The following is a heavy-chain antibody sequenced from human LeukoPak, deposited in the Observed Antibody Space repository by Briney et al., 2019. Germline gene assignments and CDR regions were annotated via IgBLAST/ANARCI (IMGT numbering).Heavy chain of an antibody. Sequence: GGSLRLSCTASGFTFGDYAMSWVRQAPGKGLEWVANIKQDGSEKYYVDSVKGRFTISRDNAKNSLYLQMNSLRAEDTAVYYCARDSITIFGVVITPFDYWGQGTLVTVSS. J-gene: IGHJ4*02. D-gene: IGHD3-3*01. CDR1: GFTFGDYA. CDR2: IKQDGSEK. V-gene: IGHV3-7*01. CDR3: ARDSITIFGVVITPFDY.